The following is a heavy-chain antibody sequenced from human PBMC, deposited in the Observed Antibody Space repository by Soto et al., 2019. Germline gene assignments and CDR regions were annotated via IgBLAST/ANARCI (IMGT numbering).Heavy chain of an antibody. CDR3: ARGTIVARQHLDY. V-gene: IGHV3-30*03. J-gene: IGHJ4*02. CDR2: ISIRGGDE. CDR1: GFTFSSYA. D-gene: IGHD6-6*01. Sequence: GGSLRLSCAASGFTFSSYAMHWARQAPGRGLEWVTVISIRGGDEYYAESVRGRFTISRDDSRNTLYLQMDSLRVEDTAVYYCARGTIVARQHLDYWGQGTLVTVSS.